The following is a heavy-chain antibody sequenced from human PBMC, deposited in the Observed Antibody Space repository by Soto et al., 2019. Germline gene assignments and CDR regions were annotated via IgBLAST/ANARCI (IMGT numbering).Heavy chain of an antibody. CDR2: IYWDDDK. J-gene: IGHJ4*02. V-gene: IGHV2-5*02. CDR3: AHATGGSYSWHFNY. CDR1: GFSLSTSGVG. Sequence: QITLKESGPTLVKPTQTLTLTCTFSGFSLSTSGVGVGWIRQPPGKALEWLALIYWDDDKRYSPSLKSRLTITKDTSKDQVVLTMTNMDPVDTATYYCAHATGGSYSWHFNYWGQGTLVTVSS. D-gene: IGHD1-26*01.